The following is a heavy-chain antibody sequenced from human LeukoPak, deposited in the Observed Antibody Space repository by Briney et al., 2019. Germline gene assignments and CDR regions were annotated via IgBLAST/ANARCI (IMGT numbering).Heavy chain of an antibody. CDR3: AREDYSPSGMDV. V-gene: IGHV3-33*01. J-gene: IGHJ6*02. Sequence: PGGSLRLSCAASGFTFSSYGMHWVRQASGKGLEWVAVIWYDGSNKYYADSVKGRFTISRDNSKNTLYLQMNSLRAEDTAVYYCAREDYSPSGMDVWGQGTTVTVSS. CDR1: GFTFSSYG. CDR2: IWYDGSNK. D-gene: IGHD4-11*01.